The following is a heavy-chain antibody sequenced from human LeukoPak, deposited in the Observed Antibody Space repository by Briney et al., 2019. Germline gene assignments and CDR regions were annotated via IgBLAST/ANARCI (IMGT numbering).Heavy chain of an antibody. Sequence: GGSLRLSCAASGFTVSSNYMSWVRQAPGKGLEWVSVIYSGGSTYYADSVKGRFTISRGNAKNSLYLQMNSLRAEDTAVYYCARRGGIWPYYFDYWGQGTLVTVSS. CDR3: ARRGGIWPYYFDY. CDR1: GFTVSSNY. CDR2: IYSGGST. J-gene: IGHJ4*02. V-gene: IGHV3-53*01. D-gene: IGHD3-10*01.